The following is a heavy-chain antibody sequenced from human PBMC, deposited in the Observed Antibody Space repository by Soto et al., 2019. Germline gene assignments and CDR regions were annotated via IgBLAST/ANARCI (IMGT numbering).Heavy chain of an antibody. CDR3: AKDGSSSSASMDV. J-gene: IGHJ6*02. CDR1: GFTFSSYG. CDR2: ISYDGSNK. V-gene: IGHV3-30*18. Sequence: QVQLVESGGGVVQPGRSLRLSCAASGFTFSSYGMHWVRQAPGKGLEWVAVISYDGSNKYYADSVKGRFTISRDNSKNTLYLQMNSLRAEDTAVYYCAKDGSSSSASMDVWGQGTTVTVSS. D-gene: IGHD6-13*01.